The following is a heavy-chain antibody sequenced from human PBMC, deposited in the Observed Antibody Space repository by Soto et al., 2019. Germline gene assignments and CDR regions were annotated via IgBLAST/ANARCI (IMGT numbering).Heavy chain of an antibody. CDR2: IYYSGST. CDR1: GGSISSGGYY. D-gene: IGHD3-3*01. CDR3: ARDRGDYDFWSGYSFYFDY. Sequence: SETLSLTCTVSGGSISSGGYYWSWIRQHPGKGLEWIGYIYYSGSTYYNPSLKSRVTISVDTSKNQFSLKLSSVTAADTAVYYCARDRGDYDFWSGYSFYFDYWGQGTLVTVSS. V-gene: IGHV4-31*03. J-gene: IGHJ4*02.